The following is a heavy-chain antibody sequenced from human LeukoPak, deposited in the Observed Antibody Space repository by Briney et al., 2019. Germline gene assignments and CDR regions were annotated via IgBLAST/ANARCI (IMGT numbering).Heavy chain of an antibody. J-gene: IGHJ4*02. Sequence: RPGGSLRLSCAAAGFTFSSDAMSWVRQAPGKGLGWVSAIGGSGGSTYYAASVKGPFTISRDNSKNTLYLQMNSLRAEDTAVYYCAKDDPLTAFDYWGQGTLVTVSS. V-gene: IGHV3-23*01. CDR3: AKDDPLTAFDY. CDR2: IGGSGGST. CDR1: GFTFSSDA. D-gene: IGHD3-16*01.